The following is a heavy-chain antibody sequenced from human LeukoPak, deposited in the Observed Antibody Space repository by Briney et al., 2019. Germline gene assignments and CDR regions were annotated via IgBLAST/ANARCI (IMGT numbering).Heavy chain of an antibody. J-gene: IGHJ3*02. CDR1: GGTFSSYA. V-gene: IGHV1-69*01. CDR2: IIPIFGTA. D-gene: IGHD4/OR15-4a*01. CDR3: ARGANWDDAFDI. Sequence: SVKISCKASGGTFSSYAISWVRQAPGQGLEWMGGIIPIFGTANYAQKFQGRVTITADESTSTAYMELSSLRSEDTAVYYCARGANWDDAFDIWGQGTMVTVSS.